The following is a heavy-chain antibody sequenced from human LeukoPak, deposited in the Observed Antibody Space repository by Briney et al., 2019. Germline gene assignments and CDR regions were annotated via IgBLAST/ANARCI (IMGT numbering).Heavy chain of an antibody. CDR1: GFTFTSYS. CDR2: ISSSSSYI. Sequence: PGGSLRLSCAASGFTFTSYSMNWVRQAPGKGLEWVSSISSSSSYIYYADSVKGRLTISRDNSKNTLYLQMNSLRAEDTAVYYCAKISPYGGNSAWGQGTLVTVSS. V-gene: IGHV3-21*04. CDR3: AKISPYGGNSA. D-gene: IGHD4-23*01. J-gene: IGHJ4*02.